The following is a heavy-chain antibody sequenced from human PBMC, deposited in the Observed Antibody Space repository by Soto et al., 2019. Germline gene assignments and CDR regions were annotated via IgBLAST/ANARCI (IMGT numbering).Heavy chain of an antibody. Sequence: SETLSLTCTVSGGSMSSYYWSWIRQPPGKGLEWIGSIYYSGSTNYNPSLKSRVTISVDTSKNQFSLKLSSVTAADTAFYYCVKDHDEDFGYDLDYFNYWGQGTLVTVSS. J-gene: IGHJ4*02. CDR2: IYYSGST. CDR3: VKDHDEDFGYDLDYFNY. CDR1: GGSMSSYY. D-gene: IGHD5-12*01. V-gene: IGHV4-59*01.